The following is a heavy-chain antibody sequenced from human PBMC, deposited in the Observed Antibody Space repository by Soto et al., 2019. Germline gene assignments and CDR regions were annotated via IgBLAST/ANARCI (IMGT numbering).Heavy chain of an antibody. V-gene: IGHV1-69*13. CDR2: IIPRSGTS. D-gene: IGHD1-1*01. CDR1: GYTFTGYY. J-gene: IGHJ4*02. Sequence: SVKVSCKASGYTFTGYYMHWVRQAPGQGLEWMGGIIPRSGTSNYAQKFQGRVTITADESTSTAYMELSSLRSEDTAVYFCAREGRTYYFDYWGQGTLVTVSS. CDR3: AREGRTYYFDY.